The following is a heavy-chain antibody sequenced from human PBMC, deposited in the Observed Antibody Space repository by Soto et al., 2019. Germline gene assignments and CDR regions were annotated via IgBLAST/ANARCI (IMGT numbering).Heavy chain of an antibody. J-gene: IGHJ4*02. D-gene: IGHD3-10*01. CDR3: ARAIMVRGVMRIRY. CDR2: IWYDGSNK. V-gene: IGHV3-33*01. CDR1: GFTFSSYG. Sequence: QVQLVESGGGVVQPGRSLRLSCAASGFTFSSYGMHWVSQAPGKGLEWVAVIWYDGSNKYYADSVKGRFTISRDNSKNTLYLQMNSLRAEDTAVYYCARAIMVRGVMRIRYWGQGTLVTVSS.